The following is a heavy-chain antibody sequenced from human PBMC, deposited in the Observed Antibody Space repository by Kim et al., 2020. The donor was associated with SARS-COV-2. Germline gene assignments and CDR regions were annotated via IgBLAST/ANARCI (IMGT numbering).Heavy chain of an antibody. D-gene: IGHD2-15*01. CDR3: ARIYSSNFYMDV. J-gene: IGHJ6*03. CDR2: IYSGAAT. V-gene: IGHV4-39*01. CDR1: GGSLSGSGSS. Sequence: SETLSLICTVSGGSLSGSGSSWGLAWIRQPPGKGLEWIGNIYSGAATYYSPSLKSRVTMSADTSESQFSLRLSSVAAADTAVYYWARIYSSNFYMDVWG.